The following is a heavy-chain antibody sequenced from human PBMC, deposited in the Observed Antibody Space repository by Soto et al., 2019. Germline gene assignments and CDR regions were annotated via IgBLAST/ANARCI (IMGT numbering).Heavy chain of an antibody. D-gene: IGHD2-15*01. CDR3: GGSCCHYYGMDV. V-gene: IGHV4-38-2*01. Sequence: SETLSLTCAVSGYSISSGYYWGWIRQPPGKGLEWIGSIYHSGSTYYNPSIKSRVTISVDTSKNQFSLKRSSVTAADTAVYYCGGSCCHYYGMDVWGQGTTVTVSS. CDR1: GYSISSGYY. CDR2: IYHSGST. J-gene: IGHJ6*02.